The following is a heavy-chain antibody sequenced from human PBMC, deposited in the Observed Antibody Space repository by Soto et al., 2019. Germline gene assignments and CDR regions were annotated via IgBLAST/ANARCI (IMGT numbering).Heavy chain of an antibody. V-gene: IGHV4-31*02. CDR2: IYYSGNT. D-gene: IGHD1-1*01. CDR1: GGSITTGGRY. J-gene: IGHJ3*01. Sequence: QVRLQEWGPGLVKPSQTLSLKCSVSGGSITTGGRYWSWIRQLPGKGLEWIGDIYYSGNTYYNASPKSRVTISVEAAKLQFSLKLSSVTAADTAAYYCAQGLVFTGGDGFDFWGQGRLVTVSS. CDR3: AQGLVFTGGDGFDF.